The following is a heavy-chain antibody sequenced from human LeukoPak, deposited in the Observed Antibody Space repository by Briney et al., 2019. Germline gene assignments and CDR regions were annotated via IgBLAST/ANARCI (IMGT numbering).Heavy chain of an antibody. CDR3: ARGYSNIQYYFDY. CDR2: IIPIFGTA. Sequence: SVKVSCKASGGTFSSCAISWVRQAPGQGLEWMGGIIPIFGTANYAQKSQGRVTITTDESTSTAYMELSSLRSEDTAVYYCARGYSNIQYYFDYWGQGTLVTVSS. D-gene: IGHD4-11*01. V-gene: IGHV1-69*05. CDR1: GGTFSSCA. J-gene: IGHJ4*02.